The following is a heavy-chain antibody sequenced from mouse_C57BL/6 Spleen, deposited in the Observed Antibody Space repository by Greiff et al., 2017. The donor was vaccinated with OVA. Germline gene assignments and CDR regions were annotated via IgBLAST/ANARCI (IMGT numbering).Heavy chain of an antibody. CDR2: IYPGGGYT. CDR3: ARVPMGTTGYYFDY. Sequence: QVQLQQSGAELVRPGTSVKMSCKASGYTFTNYWIGWAKQRPGHGLEWIGDIYPGGGYTNYNEKFKGKATLTADKSSSTAYMQFSSLTSEDSAIYYCARVPMGTTGYYFDYWGQGTTLTVSS. CDR1: GYTFTNYW. D-gene: IGHD2-14*01. V-gene: IGHV1-63*01. J-gene: IGHJ2*01.